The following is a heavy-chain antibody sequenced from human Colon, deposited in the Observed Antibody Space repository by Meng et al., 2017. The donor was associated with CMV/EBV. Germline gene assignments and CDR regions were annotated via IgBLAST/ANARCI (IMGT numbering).Heavy chain of an antibody. Sequence: GGSLSLSCAASGFTFNRNSMSWVRQAPGQGLEWVSGINGVGDTTYYADSVKGRFTISRDNSKNTLYLRMIDLRAEDTAMYYCAKDRAYCGSFSCSPNYFDGWGQGNLVTVSS. J-gene: IGHJ4*02. D-gene: IGHD2-21*01. CDR1: GFTFNRNS. CDR3: AKDRAYCGSFSCSPNYFDG. CDR2: INGVGDTT. V-gene: IGHV3-23*01.